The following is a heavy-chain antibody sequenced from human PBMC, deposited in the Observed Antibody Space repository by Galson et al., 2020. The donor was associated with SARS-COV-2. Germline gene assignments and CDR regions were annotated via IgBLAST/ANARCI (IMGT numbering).Heavy chain of an antibody. CDR3: ARSYYYDSSGRGGWFDP. D-gene: IGHD3-22*01. CDR1: GGSISSSSYY. Sequence: ASETLSLTCTVSGGSISSSSYYWGWIRQPPGKGLEWIGSIYYSGSTYYNPSLKSRVTISVDTSKNQFSLKLSSVTAADTAVYYCARSYYYDSSGRGGWFDPWGQGTLVTVSS. CDR2: IYYSGST. V-gene: IGHV4-39*07. J-gene: IGHJ5*02.